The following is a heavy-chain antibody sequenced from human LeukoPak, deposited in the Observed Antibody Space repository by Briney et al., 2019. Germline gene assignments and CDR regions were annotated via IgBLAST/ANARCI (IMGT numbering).Heavy chain of an antibody. Sequence: SETLSLTCTVSGGSISSGSYYWSWIRQPAGKGLEWIGRIYTSGSTNYNPSLKSRVTISVDTSKNQFSLKLSSVTAADTAVYYCARGPGSSTSRGTKYYYYYMDVWGKGTTVTVSS. CDR1: GGSISSGSYY. J-gene: IGHJ6*03. V-gene: IGHV4-61*02. CDR2: IYTSGST. CDR3: ARGPGSSTSRGTKYYYYYMDV. D-gene: IGHD2-2*01.